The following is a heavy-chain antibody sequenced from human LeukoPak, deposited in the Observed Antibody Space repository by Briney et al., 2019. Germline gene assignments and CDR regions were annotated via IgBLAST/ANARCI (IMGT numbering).Heavy chain of an antibody. V-gene: IGHV3-48*01. D-gene: IGHD4-17*01. CDR2: IRDSGIT. CDR1: GFTFSSYA. CDR3: ARDHDYAFDN. Sequence: PGGSLRLSCAASGFTFSSYAMNWVRQAPGKGLEWISHIRDSGITDYADSVKGRFTISRDNAKNSLYLQLNSLRAEDTAVYYCARDHDYAFDNWGQGTLVTVSS. J-gene: IGHJ4*02.